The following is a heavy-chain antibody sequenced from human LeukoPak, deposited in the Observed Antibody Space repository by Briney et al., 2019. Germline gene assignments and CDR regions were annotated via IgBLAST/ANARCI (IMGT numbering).Heavy chain of an antibody. V-gene: IGHV1-2*06. D-gene: IGHD3-10*01. CDR1: GYTFTGYY. Sequence: ASVKASCKASGYTFTGYYMHWVRQAPGQGLEWMGRINPNSGGTNYAQKFQGRATMTRDTSISTAYMELSRLRSDDTAVYYCARDPGGPDYYYYYYYLDVWGKGTTVTVSS. J-gene: IGHJ6*03. CDR3: ARDPGGPDYYYYYYYLDV. CDR2: INPNSGGT.